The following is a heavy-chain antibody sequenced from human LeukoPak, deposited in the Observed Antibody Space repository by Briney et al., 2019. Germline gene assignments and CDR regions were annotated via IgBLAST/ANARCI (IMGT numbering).Heavy chain of an antibody. D-gene: IGHD2-21*02. V-gene: IGHV1-46*01. J-gene: IGHJ4*02. CDR2: IYPRDGST. Sequence: ASVKVSCKASGYTFTSNYIHWVRQAPGQGLEWMGMIYPRDGSTSYAQKFQGRVTVTRDTSTSTVHMELSGLRSEDTAVYYCARGAATAISFDYWGQGTLVIVSS. CDR3: ARGAATAISFDY. CDR1: GYTFTSNY.